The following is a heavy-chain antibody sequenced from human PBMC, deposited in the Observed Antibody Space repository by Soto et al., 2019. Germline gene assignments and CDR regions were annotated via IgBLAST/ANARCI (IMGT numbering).Heavy chain of an antibody. V-gene: IGHV4-31*03. CDR3: ARGTMLRGPGYYYAMDV. CDR2: IYNSGSS. CDR1: VDSISRNGYF. J-gene: IGHJ6*02. D-gene: IGHD3-10*01. Sequence: TLSLTCTVSVDSISRNGYFWTWIRQHPGKGLEWIGYIYNSGSSYYNPSLKSRVIISVDTSKNHFSLNLTAVTAADTAVYYCARGTMLRGPGYYYAMDVWGQGTTVTVSS.